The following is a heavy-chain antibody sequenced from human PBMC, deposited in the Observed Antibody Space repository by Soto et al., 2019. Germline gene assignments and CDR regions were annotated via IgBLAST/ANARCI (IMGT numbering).Heavy chain of an antibody. CDR1: GFTFSSYG. V-gene: IGHV3-23*01. CDR3: EKDHHPSIALDY. D-gene: IGHD6-13*01. J-gene: IGHJ4*02. CDR2: ISGSGGST. Sequence: GGSLRLSCAASGFTFSSYGMSWVRQAPGKGLEWVSAISGSGGSTYYADSVKGRFTISRDNSKNTLYLQMNSLRAEDTAVYYWEKDHHPSIALDYSGQGALVSVFS.